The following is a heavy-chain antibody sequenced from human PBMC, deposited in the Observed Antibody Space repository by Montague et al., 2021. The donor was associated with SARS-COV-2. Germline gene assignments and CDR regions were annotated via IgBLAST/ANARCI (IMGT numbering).Heavy chain of an antibody. CDR1: GGSFSRYY. CDR3: ARLGDGIVPSPILGLGPYYSFYYMDV. CDR2: ISQSGNT. Sequence: ETLSLTCAVSGGSFSRYYWSWIRQPPGKGLEWIGEISQSGNTKYNPSLQGRVSISLDTSRNQFSLKVSSVTAADTAIYYCARLGDGIVPSPILGLGPYYSFYYMDVWGKGTTVTVSS. V-gene: IGHV4-34*01. J-gene: IGHJ6*03. D-gene: IGHD2-2*02.